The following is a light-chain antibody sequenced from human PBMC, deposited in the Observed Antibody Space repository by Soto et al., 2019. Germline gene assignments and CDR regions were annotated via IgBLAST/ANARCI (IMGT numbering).Light chain of an antibody. V-gene: IGLV2-11*01. CDR1: SSNVGGYNF. J-gene: IGLJ2*01. Sequence: QSALTQPRSVSGSPGQSVTISCTGTSSNVGGYNFVSWYRQEPGKAPKLMVYDVSKRPSGVPDRFSGSKSGNTASLTISGLQAEDDGDYYCCSYAGSFTLLFGGGTKVTVL. CDR3: CSYAGSFTLL. CDR2: DVS.